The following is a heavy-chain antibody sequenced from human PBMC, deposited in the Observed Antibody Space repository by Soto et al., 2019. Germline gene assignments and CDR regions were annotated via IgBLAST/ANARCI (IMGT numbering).Heavy chain of an antibody. CDR3: ARDQTYYDFWSGYPYYYYYGMDV. CDR1: GYTFTSYG. Sequence: ASVKVSCKASGYTFTSYGISWVRQAPGQGLEWMGWISAYNGNTNYAQKLQGRVTMTTDTSTSTAYMELRSLRSDDTAVYYCARDQTYYDFWSGYPYYYYYGMDVWGQGTTATVSS. J-gene: IGHJ6*02. V-gene: IGHV1-18*01. D-gene: IGHD3-3*01. CDR2: ISAYNGNT.